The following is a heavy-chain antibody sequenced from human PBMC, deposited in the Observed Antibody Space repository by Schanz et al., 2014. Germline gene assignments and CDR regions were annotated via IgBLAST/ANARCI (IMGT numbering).Heavy chain of an antibody. CDR2: INPSGGST. Sequence: QVLQVQSGAEVKKPGTSVKVSCKASGYTFTSDSMHWVRQAPGQGLEWMGMINPSGGSTTYAQKFQGRVTMTRDTSTSTVYMELSSLRSEDTAVYYCARGGSPEEVFDIWGQGTMXTVSS. CDR3: ARGGSPEEVFDI. J-gene: IGHJ3*02. CDR1: GYTFTSDS. V-gene: IGHV1-46*01. D-gene: IGHD5-12*01.